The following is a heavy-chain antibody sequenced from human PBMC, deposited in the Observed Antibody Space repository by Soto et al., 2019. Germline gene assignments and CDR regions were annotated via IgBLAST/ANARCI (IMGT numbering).Heavy chain of an antibody. CDR1: GGSISSSSYY. CDR3: ARLGSRDYDYIWGSYRPWTNWFDP. D-gene: IGHD3-16*02. V-gene: IGHV4-39*01. Sequence: SETLSLTCTVSGGSISSSSYYWGWIRQPPGKGLEWIGSIYYSGSTYYNPSLKSRVTISVDTSKNQFSLKLSSVTAADTAVYYCARLGSRDYDYIWGSYRPWTNWFDPWGQGTLVTVSS. CDR2: IYYSGST. J-gene: IGHJ5*02.